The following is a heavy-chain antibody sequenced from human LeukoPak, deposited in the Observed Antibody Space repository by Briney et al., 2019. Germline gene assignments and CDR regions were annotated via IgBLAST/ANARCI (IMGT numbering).Heavy chain of an antibody. CDR2: ISGGSGDTT. V-gene: IGHV3-23*01. CDR3: AKGSDFDWFAFDN. CDR1: GFTFRSYA. J-gene: IGHJ4*02. Sequence: PGGSLRLSCAASGFTFRSYAMTWVRQPPAKGLEWVSAISGGSGDTTYYADSVKGRFTISRDNSKNTLNLQMNSLRAEDTAVYYCAKGSDFDWFAFDNWGQGTLVTVSS. D-gene: IGHD3-9*01.